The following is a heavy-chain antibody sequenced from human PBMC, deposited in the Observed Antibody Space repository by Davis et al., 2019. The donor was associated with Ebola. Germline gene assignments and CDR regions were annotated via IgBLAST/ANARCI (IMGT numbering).Heavy chain of an antibody. D-gene: IGHD2-8*02. Sequence: PGGSLRLSCAASGFTFSSYGMHWVRQAPGKGLEWVAVIWYDGSNKYYADSVKGRFTISRDNSKNTLYLQMNSLRAEDTAVYYCARDPGYCTGGVCLGWFDPWGQGTLVTVSS. CDR2: IWYDGSNK. CDR3: ARDPGYCTGGVCLGWFDP. J-gene: IGHJ5*02. CDR1: GFTFSSYG. V-gene: IGHV3-33*01.